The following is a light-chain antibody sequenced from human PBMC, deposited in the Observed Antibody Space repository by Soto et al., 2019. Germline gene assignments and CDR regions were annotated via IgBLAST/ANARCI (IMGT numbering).Light chain of an antibody. CDR1: RSISDW. V-gene: IGKV1-5*01. CDR2: DAS. Sequence: DLQMTQSPSTLSPSVGDRVTITCRASRSISDWLAWYQQKPGKAPKLLIFDASSLKSGVPSRFSGSGSGTEFTLTISRLQPDDVATYYCLQYSSHSWTFGQGTKVEIK. CDR3: LQYSSHSWT. J-gene: IGKJ1*01.